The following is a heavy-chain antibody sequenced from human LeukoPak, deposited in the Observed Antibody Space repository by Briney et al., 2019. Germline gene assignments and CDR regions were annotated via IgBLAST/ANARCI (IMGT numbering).Heavy chain of an antibody. CDR3: ANMRLDY. Sequence: GGSLRLSCAASGFTFDDYAMHWVRQAPGKGLEWVSGISWNSGSIGYADSVKGRFTISRDNAKNSLYLQMNSLRAEDTALYYCANMRLDYWGQGTLSPSPQ. CDR1: GFTFDDYA. V-gene: IGHV3-9*01. CDR2: ISWNSGSI. J-gene: IGHJ4*02.